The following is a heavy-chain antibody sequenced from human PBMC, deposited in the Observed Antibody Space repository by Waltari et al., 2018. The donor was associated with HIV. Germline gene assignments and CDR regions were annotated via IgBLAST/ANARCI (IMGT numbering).Heavy chain of an antibody. J-gene: IGHJ4*02. CDR1: GFCLWSSS. D-gene: IGHD6-6*01. CDR3: ARDRTRYYFDS. CDR2: ISTSSSAI. V-gene: IGHV3-48*01. Sequence: EVQLVESGGGLVQPGGSVRLSCRAPGFCLWSSSMIWVRQAPGKGLEWVSYISTSSSAIFYADSVKGRFTISRDTAKNSLYLQMNSLRAEDTAVYYCARDRTRYYFDSWGQGTLVTVSS.